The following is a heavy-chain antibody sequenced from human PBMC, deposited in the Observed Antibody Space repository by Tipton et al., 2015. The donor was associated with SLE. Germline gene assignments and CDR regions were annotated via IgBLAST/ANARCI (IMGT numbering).Heavy chain of an antibody. J-gene: IGHJ4*02. CDR3: ARERLGIDY. V-gene: IGHV4-59*01. Sequence: TLSLTCSVSGVSISDYYWSWIRQPPGKGLEWVGFISNSGATYYNPSLKSRVTISTETSKKQFSLTVRSVTAADTAVYYCARERLGIDYWGQGTLVTVSS. D-gene: IGHD7-27*01. CDR1: GVSISDYY. CDR2: ISNSGAT.